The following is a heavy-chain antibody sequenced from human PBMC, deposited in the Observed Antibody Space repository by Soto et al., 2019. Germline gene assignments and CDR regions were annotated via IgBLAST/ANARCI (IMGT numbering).Heavy chain of an antibody. CDR2: IGTAGDT. CDR1: GFTFSSYD. Sequence: GGSLRLSCAASGFTFSSYDMHWVRQATGKGLEWVSAIGTAGDTYYPGSVKGRFTISRENAKNSLYLQMNSLRAGDTAVYYCARAPPLYSGSYYYYYGMDVWGQGTTVTVSS. D-gene: IGHD1-26*01. V-gene: IGHV3-13*01. CDR3: ARAPPLYSGSYYYYYGMDV. J-gene: IGHJ6*02.